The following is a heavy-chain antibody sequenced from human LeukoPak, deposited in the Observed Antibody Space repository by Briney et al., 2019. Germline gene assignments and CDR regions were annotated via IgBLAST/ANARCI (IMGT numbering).Heavy chain of an antibody. Sequence: PSETLSLTCAVYGGSFSGYYWSWIRQPPGKGLEWIGEINHSGSTNYNPSLKSRVTISVDTSKNQFSLKLSSVTAADTAVYYCARGPPGYDFWSGKYFQHWGQGTLVTVSS. D-gene: IGHD3-3*01. V-gene: IGHV4-34*01. J-gene: IGHJ1*01. CDR1: GGSFSGYY. CDR2: INHSGST. CDR3: ARGPPGYDFWSGKYFQH.